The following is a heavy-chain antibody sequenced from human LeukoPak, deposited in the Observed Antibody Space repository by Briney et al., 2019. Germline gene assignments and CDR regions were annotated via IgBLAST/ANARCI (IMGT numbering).Heavy chain of an antibody. Sequence: GGSLRLSCAASGFTFSSYAMHWVREAPGKGLERVAVISYDGSNKYYADSVKGRFTISRDNSKNTLYLQMNSLRAEDTAVYYCAREGYCGGDCYIYFDYWGQGTLVTVSS. D-gene: IGHD2-21*02. CDR3: AREGYCGGDCYIYFDY. J-gene: IGHJ4*02. V-gene: IGHV3-30*04. CDR1: GFTFSSYA. CDR2: ISYDGSNK.